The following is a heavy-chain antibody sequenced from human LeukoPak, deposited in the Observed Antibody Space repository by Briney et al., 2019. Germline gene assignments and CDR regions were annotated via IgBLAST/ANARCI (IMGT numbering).Heavy chain of an antibody. D-gene: IGHD1-26*01. CDR2: INGDGSDT. Sequence: GSLRLSCAASGFTFSSYWMHWVRQAPGKGLVWVSRINGDGSDTSYVDTVRGRFTISRDNAKNTLFLQMNSLRAEDTAVYYCVRDPPEREELFDYWGQGTLVTVSS. J-gene: IGHJ4*02. CDR1: GFTFSSYW. CDR3: VRDPPEREELFDY. V-gene: IGHV3-74*01.